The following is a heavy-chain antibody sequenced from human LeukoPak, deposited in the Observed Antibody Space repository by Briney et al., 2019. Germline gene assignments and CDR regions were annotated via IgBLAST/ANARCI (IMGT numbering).Heavy chain of an antibody. V-gene: IGHV3-21*01. D-gene: IGHD3-10*01. Sequence: GESLRLSCAASGFTFSSYSMNWVRQAPGKGLEWVSSISSSNSYIYYAASVKGRFTISRDNAKNSLYLQMNSLRAEDTAVYYCARGPGSGSYFNDPAVVYGLDVWGKGTTVTVSS. CDR1: GFTFSSYS. CDR3: ARGPGSGSYFNDPAVVYGLDV. CDR2: ISSSNSYI. J-gene: IGHJ6*04.